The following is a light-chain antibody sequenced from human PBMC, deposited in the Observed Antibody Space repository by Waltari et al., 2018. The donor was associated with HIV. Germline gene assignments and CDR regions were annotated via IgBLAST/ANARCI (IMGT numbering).Light chain of an antibody. V-gene: IGLV4-69*01. CDR1: SGHSSYV. CDR2: LNSDGSH. CDR3: QTWGTGIVV. Sequence: QLVLTQSPSASASLGASVKLTCTLSSGHSSYVIAWHQQQPKKGPRYLMKLNSDGSHCKVDGIPDRFSGSSSGAERYLTISSLQSEDEADYYCQTWGTGIVVFGGGTKLTVL. J-gene: IGLJ2*01.